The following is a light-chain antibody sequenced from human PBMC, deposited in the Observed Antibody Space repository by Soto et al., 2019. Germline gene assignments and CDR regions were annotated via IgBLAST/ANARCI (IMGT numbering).Light chain of an antibody. V-gene: IGKV3-11*01. CDR2: NAS. CDR1: QSVSRY. CDR3: QQRSNWPLT. J-gene: IGKJ4*01. Sequence: EIVLTQSPATLSLSPGERATLSCRASQSVSRYLVWFLQKPGQAPRLLIYNASNRATGIPARFSGSGSGTDFTLTISSLEPEDFAVYYCQQRSNWPLTFGGGTKVEIK.